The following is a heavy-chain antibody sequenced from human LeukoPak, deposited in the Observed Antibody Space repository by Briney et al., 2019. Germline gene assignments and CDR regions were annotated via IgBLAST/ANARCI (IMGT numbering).Heavy chain of an antibody. D-gene: IGHD4-17*01. J-gene: IGHJ4*02. CDR2: IKSKTDGGTT. Sequence: GGSLRLSCAASGFTFSNAWMSWVRQAPGKGLEWVGRIKSKTDGGTTDYAAPVKGRFTISRDDSKNTLYLQMNSLKTEDTAVYYCTTEEDGTVTTILDYWGQGTLVTVSS. CDR1: GFTFSNAW. CDR3: TTEEDGTVTTILDY. V-gene: IGHV3-15*01.